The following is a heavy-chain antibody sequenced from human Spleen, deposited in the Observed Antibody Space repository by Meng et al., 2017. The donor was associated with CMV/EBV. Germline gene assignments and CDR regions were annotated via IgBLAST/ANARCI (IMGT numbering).Heavy chain of an antibody. V-gene: IGHV1-2*02. J-gene: IGHJ5*02. CDR3: ARVLNGWFDP. CDR1: GYTFTGHY. D-gene: IGHD2-8*01. Sequence: KVSCKAYGYTFTGHYMHWVRQAPGQGLEWMGWINPKSGGRNYAQNFQGRVTMTSDTSISTAYMELSRLRSDDTAVYYCARVLNGWFDPWGQGTLVTVSS. CDR2: INPKSGGR.